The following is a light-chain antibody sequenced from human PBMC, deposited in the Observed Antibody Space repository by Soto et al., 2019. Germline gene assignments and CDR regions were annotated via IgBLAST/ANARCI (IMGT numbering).Light chain of an antibody. J-gene: IGKJ3*01. V-gene: IGKV1-17*02. Sequence: DIQMTQSPSPLSASVGDRVTITCRASQDIGDDLDWFQQKPGKAPKRLIYASSGLQSGAPARFSGSGSGTEFALTISNLYPEDFATYYCLQHNSLPFTFGPGTKVDVK. CDR3: LQHNSLPFT. CDR2: ASS. CDR1: QDIGDD.